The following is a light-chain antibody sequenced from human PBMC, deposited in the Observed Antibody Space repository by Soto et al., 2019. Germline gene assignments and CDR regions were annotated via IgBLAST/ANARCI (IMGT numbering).Light chain of an antibody. CDR3: QQYKSWPPIT. J-gene: IGKJ5*01. CDR1: QSISDT. Sequence: EVVMTQSPATLSVSPGGRATLSCRASQSISDTLAWYQQKPGQAPRLLIHGASARAPGFPARSSGSGSGTDFTRTISSLKSEDYAVYYCQQYKSWPPITFGQGTRLEIK. V-gene: IGKV3-15*01. CDR2: GAS.